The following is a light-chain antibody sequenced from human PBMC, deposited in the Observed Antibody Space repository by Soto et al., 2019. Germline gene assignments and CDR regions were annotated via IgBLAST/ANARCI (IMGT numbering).Light chain of an antibody. Sequence: EIVMTQSRATLSVSPGERATLCCRSSQSVSSNLAWYQQKPGQAPRLLIYGASTRATGIPARFSGSGSGTEFTLTISSLQSEDFAVYYCQQYNNWPPITFGQGTRLEIK. J-gene: IGKJ5*01. CDR1: QSVSSN. CDR2: GAS. CDR3: QQYNNWPPIT. V-gene: IGKV3-15*01.